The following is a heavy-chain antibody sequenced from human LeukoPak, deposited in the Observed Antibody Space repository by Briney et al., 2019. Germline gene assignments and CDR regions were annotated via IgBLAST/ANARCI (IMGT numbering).Heavy chain of an antibody. V-gene: IGHV3-11*05. CDR2: ISASGSRT. D-gene: IGHD5-18*01. J-gene: IGHJ4*02. Sequence: PGGSLRLSCAASGFTFSDYYMSWIRQAPGKGLEWVAYISASGSRTNYADSVKGRFTISRDNAKNSLYLQMNSLRAEDTSVYYCAGAAGYKWDYWGQGTLVTVSS. CDR1: GFTFSDYY. CDR3: AGAAGYKWDY.